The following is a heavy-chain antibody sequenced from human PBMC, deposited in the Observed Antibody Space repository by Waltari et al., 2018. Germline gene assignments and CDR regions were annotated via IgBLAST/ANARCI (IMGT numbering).Heavy chain of an antibody. J-gene: IGHJ6*02. D-gene: IGHD3-10*01. V-gene: IGHV4-59*11. Sequence: QVQLQESGPGLVKPSETLSLTCTVSGGSISSHYWSWIRQSPGKGLEWIGYIYYSGSTNYNPSLKSRVTISVDTSKNQFSLKLSSVTAADTAVYYCARGRITMVQGVNYYYGMDVWGQGTTVTVSS. CDR1: GGSISSHY. CDR2: IYYSGST. CDR3: ARGRITMVQGVNYYYGMDV.